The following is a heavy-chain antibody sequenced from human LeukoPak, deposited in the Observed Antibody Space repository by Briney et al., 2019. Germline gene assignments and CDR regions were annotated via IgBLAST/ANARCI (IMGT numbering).Heavy chain of an antibody. V-gene: IGHV1-18*01. Sequence: ASVKVSCKASGYTFTNYGIHWVRQAPGQGLEWMGWISAYNGNTNSAQKLQGRVTMTTDTSTSTAYMELRSLRSDDTAVYYCARSAAGTWYYYYYMDVWGKGTTVTVSS. CDR2: ISAYNGNT. CDR1: GYTFTNYG. CDR3: ARSAAGTWYYYYYMDV. D-gene: IGHD6-13*01. J-gene: IGHJ6*03.